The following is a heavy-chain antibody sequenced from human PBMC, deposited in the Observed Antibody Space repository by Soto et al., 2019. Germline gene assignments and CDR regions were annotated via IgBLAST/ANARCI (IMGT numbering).Heavy chain of an antibody. CDR1: GYSFTSYW. CDR3: ARRETGTYYYYGMDV. Sequence: GESLKISCKGSGYSFTSYWISWVRQMPGKGLEWMGRIDPSDSYTNYSPSFQGHVTISADKSISTAYLQWSSLKASDTAMYYCARRETGTYYYYGMDVWGQGTTVTVSS. J-gene: IGHJ6*02. CDR2: IDPSDSYT. D-gene: IGHD1-1*01. V-gene: IGHV5-10-1*01.